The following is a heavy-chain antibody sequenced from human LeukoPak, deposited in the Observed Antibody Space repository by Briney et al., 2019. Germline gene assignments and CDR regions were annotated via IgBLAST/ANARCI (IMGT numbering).Heavy chain of an antibody. CDR1: GGSISSSSYY. V-gene: IGHV4-39*01. D-gene: IGHD6-13*01. J-gene: IGHJ4*02. CDR3: ARVDRTQQLAGY. CDR2: IYYSGST. Sequence: SETLSLTCTVSGGSISSSSYYWGWIRQPPGKGLEWIGSIYYSGSTYYNPSLKRRVTISVDTSKNQFSLTLSSVTAAETAVNYCARVDRTQQLAGYWGQGTLVTGSS.